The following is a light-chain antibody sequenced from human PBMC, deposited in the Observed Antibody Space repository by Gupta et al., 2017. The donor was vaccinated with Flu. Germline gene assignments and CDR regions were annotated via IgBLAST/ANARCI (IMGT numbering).Light chain of an antibody. J-gene: IGKJ2*01. V-gene: IGKV3-15*01. CDR2: GAS. CDR3: QQYNNWPPL. CDR1: QSVSSN. Sequence: PATLSVSPGERATLSCRASQSVSSNLAWYQQKPGQAPRLLIYGASTRATGIPARFSGSGSGTEFTLTISSLQSEDFAVYYCQQYNNWPPLFGQGTXLEIK.